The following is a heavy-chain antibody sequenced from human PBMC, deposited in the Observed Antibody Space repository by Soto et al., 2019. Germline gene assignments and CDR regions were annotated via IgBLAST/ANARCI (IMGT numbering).Heavy chain of an antibody. CDR3: AKASPRQLVKGEVDP. CDR1: GFTFSSYG. Sequence: QVQLVESGGGVVQPGRSLRLSCAASGFTFSSYGMHWVRQAPGKGLEWVAVISYDGSNKYYADSVKGRFTTSRDNSKNTLYLQMNSLRAEDTAVYYCAKASPRQLVKGEVDPWGQGTLVTVSS. CDR2: ISYDGSNK. V-gene: IGHV3-30*18. J-gene: IGHJ5*02. D-gene: IGHD6-6*01.